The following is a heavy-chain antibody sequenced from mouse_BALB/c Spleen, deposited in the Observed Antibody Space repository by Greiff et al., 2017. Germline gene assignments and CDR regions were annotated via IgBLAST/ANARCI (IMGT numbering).Heavy chain of an antibody. CDR1: GYSITSDYA. CDR2: ISYSGST. V-gene: IGHV3-2*02. Sequence: VQLKESGPGLVKPSQSLSLTCTVTGYSITSDYAWNWIRQFPGNKLEWMGYISYSGSTSYNPSLKSRISITRDTSKNQFFLQLNSVTTEDTATYYCAILRQLGLLYYAMDYWGQGTSVTVSS. J-gene: IGHJ4*01. D-gene: IGHD3-2*01. CDR3: AILRQLGLLYYAMDY.